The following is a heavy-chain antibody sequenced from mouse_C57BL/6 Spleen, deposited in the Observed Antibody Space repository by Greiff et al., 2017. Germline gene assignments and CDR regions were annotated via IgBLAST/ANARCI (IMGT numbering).Heavy chain of an antibody. CDR2: IYPGGGYT. CDR3: ARNGDFNWYFDV. V-gene: IGHV1-63*01. J-gene: IGHJ1*03. CDR1: GYTFTNYW. Sequence: VQLQESGAELVRPGTSVKMSCKASGYTFTNYWIGWAKQRPGHGLEWIGDIYPGGGYTNYNEKFKGKATLTADKSSSTAYMQFSSLTSEDSAIYYCARNGDFNWYFDVWGTGTTVTVSS.